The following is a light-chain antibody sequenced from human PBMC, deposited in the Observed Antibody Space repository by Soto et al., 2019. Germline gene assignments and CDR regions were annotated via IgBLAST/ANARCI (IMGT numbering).Light chain of an antibody. CDR2: AAS. Sequence: LSLSSVSATERDRVTXNFRASQSISSYLNGYQQKPGKAPKLLIYAASSLQSGVPSRFSGSGSGTDFTLTISSLQPDDFATYYCQQSYSTIPSGQGGRLAIK. CDR1: QSISSY. V-gene: IGKV1-39*01. CDR3: QQSYSTIP. J-gene: IGKJ5*01.